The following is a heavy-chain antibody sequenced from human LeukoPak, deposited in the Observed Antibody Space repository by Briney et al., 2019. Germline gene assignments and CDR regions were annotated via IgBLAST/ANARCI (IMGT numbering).Heavy chain of an antibody. D-gene: IGHD6-6*01. CDR3: AKKHLTARLFDC. J-gene: IGHJ4*02. Sequence: GGSLRLSCAASGFTFNTYAMSWVRQPPGKGLEWVSSITVSGVSTYYAGSVRGRFTISRDNSKHTLYLQMNSLRADDTAVYYCAKKHLTARLFDCWGQGTLVTVSS. CDR2: ITVSGVST. CDR1: GFTFNTYA. V-gene: IGHV3-23*01.